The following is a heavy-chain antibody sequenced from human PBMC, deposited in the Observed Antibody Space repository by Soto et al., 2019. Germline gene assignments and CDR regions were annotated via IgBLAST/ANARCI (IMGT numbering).Heavy chain of an antibody. CDR3: AREAGPDRWFDP. D-gene: IGHD6-19*01. CDR2: ISTSGTT. V-gene: IGHV4-4*07. J-gene: IGHJ5*02. Sequence: PSETLSLTCTVSGASISSYFWTWMRQPAGKGLDWIGRISTSGTTNYNPSLKSRVTMSLDTSKNHFSLNLSSVTAADTAVYYCAREAGPDRWFDPWGQGTLVTVSS. CDR1: GASISSYF.